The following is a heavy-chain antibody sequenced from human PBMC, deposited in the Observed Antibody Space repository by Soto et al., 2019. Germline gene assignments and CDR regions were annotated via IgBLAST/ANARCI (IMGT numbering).Heavy chain of an antibody. CDR2: MSYDGTTK. CDR1: GFIFSNYV. J-gene: IGHJ4*02. D-gene: IGHD3-10*01. Sequence: QVQLVESGGGVVQPGRSLRLSCTASGFIFSNYVMYWVRQAPGKGLEWVACMSYDGTTKSYAESVKGRFTISRDNSQNTLYLQMNSLRPEDTGVYYCAREVLWSRYFDYWGQGSLVTVSS. V-gene: IGHV3-30-3*01. CDR3: AREVLWSRYFDY.